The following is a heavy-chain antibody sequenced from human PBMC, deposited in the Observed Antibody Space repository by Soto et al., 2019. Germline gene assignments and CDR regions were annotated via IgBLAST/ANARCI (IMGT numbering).Heavy chain of an antibody. D-gene: IGHD3-10*01. CDR3: AKDRGKGVSLAFDI. CDR2: ISGSGDST. Sequence: GGSLRLSCAASGFTFTTYAMTWVRQTPGKGPEWVSDISGSGDSTYYADSVKGRFTISRDNSKNTLYLQMNSLRAEDTAVYYCAKDRGKGVSLAFDIWGQGTMVTVSS. CDR1: GFTFTTYA. V-gene: IGHV3-23*01. J-gene: IGHJ3*02.